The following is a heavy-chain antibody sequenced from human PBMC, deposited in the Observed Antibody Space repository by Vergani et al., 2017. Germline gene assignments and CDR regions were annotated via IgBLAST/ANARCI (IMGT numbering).Heavy chain of an antibody. Sequence: EVQLVESGGGLLKPGESLRLSCAVSGFPFSGSYMTWVRQAPGKGLEWVSTISRSGFNTYYADSVKGRFTVSRDNSKNTLFLQMNSLRAGDTAVYYCAKDVLGDSSDLDSWGPGTLVTVSS. CDR2: ISRSGFNT. CDR1: GFPFSGSY. V-gene: IGHV3-23*04. D-gene: IGHD3-22*01. J-gene: IGHJ4*02. CDR3: AKDVLGDSSDLDS.